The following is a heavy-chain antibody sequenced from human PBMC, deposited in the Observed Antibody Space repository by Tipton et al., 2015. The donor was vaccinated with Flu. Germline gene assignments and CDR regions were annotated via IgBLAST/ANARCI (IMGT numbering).Heavy chain of an antibody. Sequence: TLSLTCTVSGDSMHNYYWNWIRQPAGRGLEWIGRIYASGSTTYNPPLKSRVTMSVDTSKNQFSLKLSSVTAADTAVYYCASTSNYGRRIEPNFDYWGQGILVTVSS. V-gene: IGHV4-4*07. CDR2: IYASGST. CDR3: ASTSNYGRRIEPNFDY. J-gene: IGHJ4*02. CDR1: GDSMHNYY. D-gene: IGHD4-17*01.